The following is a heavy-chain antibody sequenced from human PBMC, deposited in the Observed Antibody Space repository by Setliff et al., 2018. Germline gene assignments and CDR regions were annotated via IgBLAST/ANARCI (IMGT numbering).Heavy chain of an antibody. CDR1: GFTFSNAW. CDR3: TYASKEHAFDF. CDR2: IKREVDDGAT. J-gene: IGHJ3*01. Sequence: PGGSLRLSCRASGFTFSNAWMSWVRQAPGKGLECVGRIKREVDDGATDYSAPVEGRFTLSRDDSKSTFFLQMSTLKTEDTAIYYCTYASKEHAFDFWGQGTMVTVSS. V-gene: IGHV3-15*01. D-gene: IGHD1-26*01.